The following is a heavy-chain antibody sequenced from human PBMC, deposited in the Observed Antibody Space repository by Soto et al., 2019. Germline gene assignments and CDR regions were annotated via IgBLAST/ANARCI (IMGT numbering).Heavy chain of an antibody. CDR3: ARGPGTILRYFDCLLELDY. D-gene: IGHD3-9*01. J-gene: IGHJ4*02. CDR1: GGSISTYY. V-gene: IGHV4-59*12. CDR2: IYHSGST. Sequence: SETLSLTCTVSGGSISTYYWTWIRQPPGKGLEWIGYIYHSGSTNYNPSLKSRVTISVDTSKNQFSLKLSSVTAADTAVYYCARGPGTILRYFDCLLELDYWGQGTLVTVSS.